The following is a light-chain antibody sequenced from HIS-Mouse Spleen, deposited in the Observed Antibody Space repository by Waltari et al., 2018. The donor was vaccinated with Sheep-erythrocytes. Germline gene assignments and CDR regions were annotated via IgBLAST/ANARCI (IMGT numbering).Light chain of an antibody. J-gene: IGLJ3*02. V-gene: IGLV2-11*01. CDR1: SSDVGGYNY. CDR3: CSYAGSYTWV. CDR2: DVS. Sequence: QSALTQPRSVSGSPGQSVTISCTGTSSDVGGYNYVSWYQQLPGKAHKLMIYDVSKRPSGVPDRFSGSKSGNPASLTISGLQAEDEADYYCCSYAGSYTWVFGGGTKLTVL.